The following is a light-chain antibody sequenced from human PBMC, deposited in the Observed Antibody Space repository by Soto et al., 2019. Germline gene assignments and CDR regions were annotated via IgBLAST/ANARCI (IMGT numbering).Light chain of an antibody. V-gene: IGKV1-5*01. Sequence: DIQMTQSPSTLSGSVGDRVTITCRASQTISSWLAWYQQKPGKAPEVLVWDASSLQRGVPSRFSGSGSGTEFTLTIRSLQPDDFSTYYCQQSHGYSTGKFGKVTKV. J-gene: IGKJ1*01. CDR3: QQSHGYSTGK. CDR1: QTISSW. CDR2: DAS.